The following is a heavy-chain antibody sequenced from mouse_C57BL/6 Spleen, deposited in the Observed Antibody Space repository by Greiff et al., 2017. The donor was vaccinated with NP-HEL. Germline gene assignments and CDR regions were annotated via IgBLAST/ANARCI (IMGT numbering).Heavy chain of an antibody. CDR1: GFTFSSYA. CDR2: ISDGGSYT. D-gene: IGHD2-3*01. CDR3: ARDRVIYDGYYDYFDY. Sequence: DVMLVESGGGLVKPGGSLKLSCAASGFTFSSYAMSWVRQTPEKRLEWVATISDGGSYTYYPDNVKGRFTISRDNAKNNLYLQMSHLKSEDTAMYYCARDRVIYDGYYDYFDYWGQGTTLTVSS. J-gene: IGHJ2*01. V-gene: IGHV5-4*01.